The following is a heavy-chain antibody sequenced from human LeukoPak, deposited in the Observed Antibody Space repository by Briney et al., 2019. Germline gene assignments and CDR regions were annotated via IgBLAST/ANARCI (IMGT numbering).Heavy chain of an antibody. Sequence: PSETLSLTCTVSGGSISSYYWSWIRQPAGKGLEWIGRIYTSGSTNYNPYLKSRVTMSVDTSKNQFSLKLSSVTAADTAVYYCASLRRSGPPHQSGLGAVAGLYYYYYYMDVWGKGTTVTVSS. CDR3: ASLRRSGPPHQSGLGAVAGLYYYYYYMDV. CDR1: GGSISSYY. J-gene: IGHJ6*03. V-gene: IGHV4-4*07. CDR2: IYTSGST. D-gene: IGHD6-19*01.